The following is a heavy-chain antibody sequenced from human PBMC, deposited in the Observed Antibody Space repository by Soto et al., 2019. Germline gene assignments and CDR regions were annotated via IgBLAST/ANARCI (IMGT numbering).Heavy chain of an antibody. J-gene: IGHJ3*02. Sequence: VASVKVSCKASGYTFTSYGISWVRQAPGQGLEWMGWISAYNGNTNYAQKLQGRVTMTTDTSTSTAYMELRSLRSDDTAVYYCARDLGDSSRWYIIENAFDIWGQGTTVTVS. CDR3: ARDLGDSSRWYIIENAFDI. CDR1: GYTFTSYG. D-gene: IGHD6-13*01. CDR2: ISAYNGNT. V-gene: IGHV1-18*04.